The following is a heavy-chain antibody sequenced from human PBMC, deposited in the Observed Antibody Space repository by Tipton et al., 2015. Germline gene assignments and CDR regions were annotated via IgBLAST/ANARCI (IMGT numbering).Heavy chain of an antibody. CDR1: GYSFTSHW. D-gene: IGHD2-15*01. Sequence: QSGAEVKKPGESLRISCKGSGYSFTSHWISWVRQMPGKGLEWMGNIDPSDSYTNYSPSFQGHVTISADKSISSAYLQWSSLEASDTAMYYCARRGYCSGGSCYSDYWGQGTLVTVSS. J-gene: IGHJ4*02. CDR2: IDPSDSYT. V-gene: IGHV5-10-1*01. CDR3: ARRGYCSGGSCYSDY.